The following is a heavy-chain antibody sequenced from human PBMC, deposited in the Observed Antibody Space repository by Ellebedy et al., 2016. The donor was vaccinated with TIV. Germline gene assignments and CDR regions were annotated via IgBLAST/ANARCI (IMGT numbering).Heavy chain of an antibody. D-gene: IGHD3-16*01. CDR2: IKQDGSEK. J-gene: IGHJ4*02. Sequence: GESLKISXAASGFTFSSYWMSWVRQAPGKGLEWVANIKQDGSEKYYVDSVKGRFTISRDNSKNTLYLQMNSLRAEDTAVYYCAKGGTPYDYIWGSWAPGFDYWGQGTLVTVSS. CDR3: AKGGTPYDYIWGSWAPGFDY. V-gene: IGHV3-7*03. CDR1: GFTFSSYW.